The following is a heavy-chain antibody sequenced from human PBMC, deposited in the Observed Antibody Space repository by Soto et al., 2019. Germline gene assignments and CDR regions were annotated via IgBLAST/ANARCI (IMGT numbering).Heavy chain of an antibody. CDR1: GGSFTSNNG. D-gene: IGHD1-7*01. CDR3: ASRDPGTSVDY. J-gene: IGHJ4*02. Sequence: SETLSLTCAVSGGSFTSNNGWTWVRQPPGQGLEWIGEIHRTGSTNYKPSLKSRVTISLDKSEYQFSLKVTSLTAAYTAVYYCASRDPGTSVDYWGQGTLVTVSS. CDR2: IHRTGST. V-gene: IGHV4-4*02.